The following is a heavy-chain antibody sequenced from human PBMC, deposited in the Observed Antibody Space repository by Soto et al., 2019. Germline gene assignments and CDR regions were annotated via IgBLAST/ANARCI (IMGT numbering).Heavy chain of an antibody. D-gene: IGHD2-8*01. CDR1: GYSISSGYY. Sequence: ETLSRTWAVSGYSISSGYYWSWIRQPQRKALEYIGSIYDTGSTNYTPSHKSRVTILLDTSKNQFSLKLSSVTAADTAVYYCARGVREECSNGVCYRTRNFYFDRWGHGTLVTVSS. CDR3: ARGVREECSNGVCYRTRNFYFDR. V-gene: IGHV4-38-2*01. CDR2: IYDTGST. J-gene: IGHJ4*01.